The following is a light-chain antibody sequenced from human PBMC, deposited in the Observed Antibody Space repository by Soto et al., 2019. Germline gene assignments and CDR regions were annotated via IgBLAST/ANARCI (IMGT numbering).Light chain of an antibody. CDR2: GAS. CDR3: QQYGSSQYT. V-gene: IGKV3-20*01. J-gene: IGKJ2*01. CDR1: QSLSSTY. Sequence: EFVLTQSPGTLSLSPGERATLSCRASQSLSSTYLAWYQQKRGQAPRLLIYGASIRATGIPDRFSGSGSGTGFTLTISGLETEDCAVDYCQQYGSSQYTFGQGTKLEIK.